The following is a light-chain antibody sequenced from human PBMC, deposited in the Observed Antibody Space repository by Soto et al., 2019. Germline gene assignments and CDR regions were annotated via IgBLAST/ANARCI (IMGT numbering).Light chain of an antibody. V-gene: IGLV2-14*01. Sequence: QSALTQPASVSGSPGQSITISCTGTSSDIGDYNYVSWYHQHPGKAPKLMIYDVCNRPSGVSNRFSGSKSGNTASLTISGLQAEDEGDYYCSSYASSVLFGGGTQLTVL. J-gene: IGLJ2*01. CDR2: DVC. CDR1: SSDIGDYNY. CDR3: SSYASSVL.